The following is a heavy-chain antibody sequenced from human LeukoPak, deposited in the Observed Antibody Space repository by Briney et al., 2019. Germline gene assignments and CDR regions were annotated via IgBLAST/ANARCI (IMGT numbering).Heavy chain of an antibody. D-gene: IGHD3-10*01. CDR3: ARGLSTRRITMVRGVTPY. CDR2: MNPNSGNT. J-gene: IGHJ4*02. Sequence: ASVKVSCKASGYTFTSCDINWVRQATGQGLEWMGWMNPNSGNTGYAQKFQGRVTMTRNTSISTAYMELSSLRSEDTAVYYCARGLSTRRITMVRGVTPYWGQGTLVTVSS. CDR1: GYTFTSCD. V-gene: IGHV1-8*01.